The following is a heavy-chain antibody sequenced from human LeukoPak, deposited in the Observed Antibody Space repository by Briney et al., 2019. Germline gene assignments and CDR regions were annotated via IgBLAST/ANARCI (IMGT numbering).Heavy chain of an antibody. CDR2: ISAYNGNT. J-gene: IGHJ4*02. V-gene: IGHV1-18*04. CDR1: GYTFTSYG. CDR3: ARDHHDYGDFDY. D-gene: IGHD4-17*01. Sequence: ASVKVSCKASGYTFTSYGISCVRQAPGQGLEWMGWISAYNGNTNYAQKLQGRVTMTTDTSTSTAYMELRSLRSDDTAVYYCARDHHDYGDFDYWGQGTLVTVSS.